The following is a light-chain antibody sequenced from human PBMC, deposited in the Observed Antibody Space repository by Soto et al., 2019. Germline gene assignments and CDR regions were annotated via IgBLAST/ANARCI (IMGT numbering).Light chain of an antibody. Sequence: QSVLTQPASVSGSPGQSITISCTGTSSDVGRYNYVSWYQQHPGKAPKLMIYDVTNRPSGVSNRFSGSKSGNTASLTISGLQAEDEADYYCGSYTSSYTDVFGTGTKVTVL. CDR1: SSDVGRYNY. CDR2: DVT. V-gene: IGLV2-14*01. CDR3: GSYTSSYTDV. J-gene: IGLJ1*01.